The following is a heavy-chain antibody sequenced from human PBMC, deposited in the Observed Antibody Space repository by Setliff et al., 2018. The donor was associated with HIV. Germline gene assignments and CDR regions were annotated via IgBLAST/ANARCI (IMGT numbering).Heavy chain of an antibody. J-gene: IGHJ4*02. CDR3: ARATATWLVDN. Sequence: SETLSLTCNVSGASISSYYWSWIRQPPGKGLEWIGYIYYRWGTNYNPSLKCRLTISVDAAKNQFSLKLSSVTTADTAVYYCARATATWLVDNWGQGTLVTVSS. D-gene: IGHD2-15*01. CDR2: IYYRWGT. V-gene: IGHV4-59*01. CDR1: GASISSYY.